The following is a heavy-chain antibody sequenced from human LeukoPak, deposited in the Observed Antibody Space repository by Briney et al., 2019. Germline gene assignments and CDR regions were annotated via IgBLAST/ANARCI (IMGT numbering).Heavy chain of an antibody. CDR1: GGSFSGYH. Sequence: PSETLSLTCAVYGGSFSGYHWSWIRQPPGKGLEWIGEINHSGSTNYNPSLKSRVTISVDTSKNQFSLKLSSVTAADTAVYYCASIIAHSPGDYWGQGTLVTVSS. CDR2: INHSGST. V-gene: IGHV4-34*01. D-gene: IGHD1-20*01. J-gene: IGHJ4*02. CDR3: ASIIAHSPGDY.